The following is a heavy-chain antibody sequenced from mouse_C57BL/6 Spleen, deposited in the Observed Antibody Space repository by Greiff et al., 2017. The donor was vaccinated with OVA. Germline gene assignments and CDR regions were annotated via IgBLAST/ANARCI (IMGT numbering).Heavy chain of an antibody. J-gene: IGHJ4*01. CDR3: ARSFITTVVNYAMDY. CDR1: GYTFTSYW. Sequence: VQLQQPGAELVKPGASVKMSCKASGYTFTSYWITWVKQRPGQGLEWIGDIYPGSGSTNYNEKFKSKATLTVDTSSSTAYMQLSSLTSEDSAVYYCARSFITTVVNYAMDYWGQGTSVTVSS. D-gene: IGHD1-1*01. V-gene: IGHV1-55*01. CDR2: IYPGSGST.